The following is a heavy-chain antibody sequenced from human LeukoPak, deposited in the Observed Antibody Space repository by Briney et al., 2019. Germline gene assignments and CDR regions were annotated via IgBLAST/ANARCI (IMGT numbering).Heavy chain of an antibody. CDR2: SIGSGGSA. Sequence: GGSLRLSCVASGFTFSTCTMNWIRQAPGKGLEWVSGSIGSGGSAFYADSVKGRFSISRDTSKNTLYLQMNTLRAEDTAVYYCARVTLPPAYFDYWGQGTLLTVSS. J-gene: IGHJ4*02. V-gene: IGHV3-23*01. D-gene: IGHD2-2*01. CDR3: ARVTLPPAYFDY. CDR1: GFTFSTCT.